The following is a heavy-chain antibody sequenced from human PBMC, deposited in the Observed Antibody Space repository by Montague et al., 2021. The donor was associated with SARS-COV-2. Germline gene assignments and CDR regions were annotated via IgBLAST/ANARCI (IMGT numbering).Heavy chain of an antibody. CDR3: ARHGSSGYFDWLGD. CDR1: GGSISSSSYY. J-gene: IGHJ4*02. V-gene: IGHV4-39*01. Sequence: SETLSLTCTVSGGSISSSSYYWGWIRQPPGKGLVWIGSIYYSGSTYYNPSLKSRVTMSVDTSKNQFSLKLSSVTAADTAVYYCARHGSSGYFDWLGDWGQGTLVTVSS. D-gene: IGHD3-9*01. CDR2: IYYSGST.